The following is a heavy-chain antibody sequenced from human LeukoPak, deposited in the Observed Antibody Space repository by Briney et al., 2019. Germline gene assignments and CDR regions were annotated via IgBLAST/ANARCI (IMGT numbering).Heavy chain of an antibody. CDR1: GFTFSNAW. J-gene: IGHJ4*02. V-gene: IGHV3-15*01. CDR2: IKSKTDGGTT. D-gene: IGHD3-3*01. CDR3: TTLEPYYDFWSGYQADY. Sequence: GGSLRLSCAASGFTFSNAWMSWVRQAPGKGLEWVGRIKSKTDGGTTDYAAPVKGRFTISRDDSKNTLYLQMNSLKTEDTAVYYCTTLEPYYDFWSGYQADYWGQGTLVTVSS.